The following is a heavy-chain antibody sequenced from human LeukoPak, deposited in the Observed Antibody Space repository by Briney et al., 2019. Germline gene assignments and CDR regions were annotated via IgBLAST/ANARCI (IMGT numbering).Heavy chain of an antibody. Sequence: SETLSLTCAVSGYSISSGYYWGWIRQPPGKGLEWIESIYHSGSTYYNPSLKSRVTISVDTSKNQFSLKLSSVTAADTAVYYCASLIAPIHCSSTSRHTGNAFDIWGQGTMVTVSS. CDR2: IYHSGST. J-gene: IGHJ3*02. CDR1: GYSISSGYY. D-gene: IGHD2-2*02. CDR3: ASLIAPIHCSSTSRHTGNAFDI. V-gene: IGHV4-38-2*01.